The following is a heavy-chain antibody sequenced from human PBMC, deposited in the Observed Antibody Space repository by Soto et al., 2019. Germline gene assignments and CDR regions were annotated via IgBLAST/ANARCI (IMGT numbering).Heavy chain of an antibody. D-gene: IGHD3-9*01. CDR1: GYTFTSYG. CDR3: ARDVLRYFDPHPFDY. Sequence: QVQLVQSGAEVKKPGASVKVSCKASGYTFTSYGISWVRQAPGQGLEWMGWISAYNGNTNYAQKLQGRVTMTRDTSTSTAYMELRSLRSDDTAVYYCARDVLRYFDPHPFDYWGQGTLVTVSS. J-gene: IGHJ4*02. V-gene: IGHV1-18*01. CDR2: ISAYNGNT.